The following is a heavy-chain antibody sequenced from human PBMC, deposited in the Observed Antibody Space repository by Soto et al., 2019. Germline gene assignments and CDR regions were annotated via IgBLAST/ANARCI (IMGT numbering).Heavy chain of an antibody. V-gene: IGHV4-59*01. CDR1: GGSISSYY. CDR2: IYYSGST. J-gene: IGHJ6*03. D-gene: IGHD6-6*01. CDR3: AREIAARHYYYYYMDV. Sequence: SETLSLTCTVSGGSISSYYWSWIRQPPGKGLEWIGYIYYSGSTNYNPSLKSRVTISVDTSKNQFSLKLSSVTAADTAVYYCAREIAARHYYYYYMDVWGKGTTVTVSS.